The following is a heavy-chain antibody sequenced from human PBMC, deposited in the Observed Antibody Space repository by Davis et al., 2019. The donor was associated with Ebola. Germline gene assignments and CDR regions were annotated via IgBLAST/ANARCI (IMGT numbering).Heavy chain of an antibody. Sequence: SVKVSCKASGGTFSSYAINWVRQAPGQGLEWMGGIIPIFGTANYAQKFQGRVTITADESTSTAYMELSRLRSDDTAVYYCARSGYGDPNFDYWGQGTLVTVSS. V-gene: IGHV1-69*13. CDR1: GGTFSSYA. CDR3: ARSGYGDPNFDY. CDR2: IIPIFGTA. D-gene: IGHD4-17*01. J-gene: IGHJ4*02.